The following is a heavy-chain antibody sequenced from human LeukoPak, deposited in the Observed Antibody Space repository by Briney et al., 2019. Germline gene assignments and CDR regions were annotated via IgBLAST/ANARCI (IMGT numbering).Heavy chain of an antibody. J-gene: IGHJ6*02. V-gene: IGHV3-7*01. CDR2: IKQDGSEK. CDR1: GFTFSSYW. D-gene: IGHD2-8*02. Sequence: GGSLRLSCAASGFTFSSYWMSWVRQAPGKGLEWVANIKQDGSEKYYVDSVKGRFTISRDNAKNSLHLQMNSLRAEDTAVYYCARDLVNYYYGMDVWGQGTTVTVSS. CDR3: ARDLVNYYYGMDV.